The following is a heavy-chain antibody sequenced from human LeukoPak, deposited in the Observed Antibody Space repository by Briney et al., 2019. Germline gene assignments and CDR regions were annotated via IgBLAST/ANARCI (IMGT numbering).Heavy chain of an antibody. J-gene: IGHJ4*02. D-gene: IGHD3-22*01. CDR1: GFTFSDYY. CDR2: ISGSGNTM. CDR3: AGDSMMLVARPFDS. V-gene: IGHV3-11*04. Sequence: GGSLRLSCAASGFTFSDYYMSWIRQAPGRGLEWVSYISGSGNTMYYADSVKGRFTISRDNAKNSLYLQMNSLRDEDTAVYYCAGDSMMLVARPFDSWGQGTLVTVSS.